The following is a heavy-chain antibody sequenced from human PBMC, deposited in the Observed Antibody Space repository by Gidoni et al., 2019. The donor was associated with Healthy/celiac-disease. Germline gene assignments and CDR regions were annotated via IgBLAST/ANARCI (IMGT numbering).Heavy chain of an antibody. Sequence: QVQLVESGGGVVQPGRSLRLFCAASGFTFSSYAMHWVRQAPGKGLEWVAVISYDGSNKYYADSVKGRFTISRDNSKNTLYLQMNSLRAEDTAVYYCARDLWSDSSGYYSPLDYWGQGTLVTVSS. CDR2: ISYDGSNK. D-gene: IGHD3-22*01. CDR3: ARDLWSDSSGYYSPLDY. J-gene: IGHJ4*02. V-gene: IGHV3-30-3*01. CDR1: GFTFSSYA.